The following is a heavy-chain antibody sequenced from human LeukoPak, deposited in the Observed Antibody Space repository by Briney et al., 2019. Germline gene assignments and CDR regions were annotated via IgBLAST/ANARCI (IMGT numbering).Heavy chain of an antibody. CDR1: GGSIRSGDYY. Sequence: SETLSLTCTVSGGSIRSGDYYWSWIRQPPGKGLEWIGHIYYTGSTYYNPSLGSRVTISVDTSKNKFSLKLTSVTDTDTAVYYCARERRDYYGSGRQVTSLDYWGQGTLVTVSS. CDR3: ARERRDYYGSGRQVTSLDY. J-gene: IGHJ4*02. D-gene: IGHD3-10*01. CDR2: IYYTGST. V-gene: IGHV4-30-4*08.